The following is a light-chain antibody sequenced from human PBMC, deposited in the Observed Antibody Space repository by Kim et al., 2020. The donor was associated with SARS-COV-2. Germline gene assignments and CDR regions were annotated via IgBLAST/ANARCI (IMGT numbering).Light chain of an antibody. CDR1: SSDVGGYNY. V-gene: IGLV2-14*04. J-gene: IGLJ1*01. CDR2: DVT. CDR3: SSYTITSTSV. Sequence: GQSITISCTGTSSDVGGYNYVSWYQQHPGKAPKLMIYDVTKRPSGVSNRFSGSKSSNTASLTISGLQAEDEADYYCSSYTITSTSVFGTGTQLTVL.